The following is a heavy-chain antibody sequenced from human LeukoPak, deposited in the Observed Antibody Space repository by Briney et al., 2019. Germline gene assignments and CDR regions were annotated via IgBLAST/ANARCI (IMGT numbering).Heavy chain of an antibody. CDR1: GGTFSGYY. J-gene: IGHJ3*02. CDR3: AGRAAGMPGGDAFDI. V-gene: IGHV4-34*08. D-gene: IGHD6-13*01. Sequence: SETLSLTCAVYGGTFSGYYWSWIRQPPGKGLEWIGEINHSGSTNYNPSLNSGVTISVDTSKNQFSLKLSSVTAADTAVYYYAGRAAGMPGGDAFDIWGQGPMVTVSS. CDR2: INHSGST.